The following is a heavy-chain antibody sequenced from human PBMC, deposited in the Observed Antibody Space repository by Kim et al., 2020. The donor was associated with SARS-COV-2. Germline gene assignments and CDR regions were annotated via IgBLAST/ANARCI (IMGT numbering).Heavy chain of an antibody. CDR3: ARALRRVDSSGLLPTKDRSGY. J-gene: IGHJ4*02. V-gene: IGHV1-8*01. CDR1: GYTFTSYD. CDR2: MNPNSGNT. D-gene: IGHD6-19*01. Sequence: ASVKVSCKASGYTFTSYDINWVRQATGQGLEWMGWMNPNSGNTGYAQKFQGRVTMTRNTSISTAYMELSSLRSEDTAVYYCARALRRVDSSGLLPTKDRSGYWGQGTLVTVSS.